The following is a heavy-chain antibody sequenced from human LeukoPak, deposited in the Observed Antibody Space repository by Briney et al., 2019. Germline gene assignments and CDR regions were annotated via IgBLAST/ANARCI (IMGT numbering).Heavy chain of an antibody. Sequence: SETLSLTWAVYGGSFSGYYWSWIRQPPAKGLEWIGEINHSGSTNYNPSLKSRVTISVDTSKNQFSLKLSSVTGADRAVYYCAHERSSGWDAFDIWGQGTMVTVPS. CDR1: GGSFSGYY. CDR2: INHSGST. D-gene: IGHD6-19*01. CDR3: AHERSSGWDAFDI. J-gene: IGHJ3*02. V-gene: IGHV4-34*01.